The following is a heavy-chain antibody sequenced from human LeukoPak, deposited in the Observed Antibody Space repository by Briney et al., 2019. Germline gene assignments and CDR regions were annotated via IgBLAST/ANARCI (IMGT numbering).Heavy chain of an antibody. V-gene: IGHV1-18*01. D-gene: IGHD1-26*01. CDR1: GYTFTSYG. J-gene: IGHJ5*02. CDR3: ARDPEYSGSYSYNNWFDP. CDR2: ISAYNGNT. Sequence: GASVKVSCKASGYTFTSYGISWVRQAPGQGLEWMGWISAYNGNTNYAQKLQGRVTMTTDTSTSTAYMELRSLRSDDTAVYYCARDPEYSGSYSYNNWFDPWGQGTLVTVSS.